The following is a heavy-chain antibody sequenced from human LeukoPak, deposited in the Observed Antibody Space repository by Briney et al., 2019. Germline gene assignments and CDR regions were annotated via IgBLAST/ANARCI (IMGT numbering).Heavy chain of an antibody. J-gene: IGHJ5*02. CDR3: ARVDCTGGSCYGRGWFDP. V-gene: IGHV3-48*01. CDR1: GFTFSYYS. CDR2: ITSSSTTI. Sequence: GGSLRLSCAASGFTFSYYSMSWVRQAPGKGLEWVSYITSSSTTIYNADSVKGRFTISGDNAKNSLYLQMNSLRAEDTAVYYCARVDCTGGSCYGRGWFDPWGQGTLVTVSS. D-gene: IGHD2-15*01.